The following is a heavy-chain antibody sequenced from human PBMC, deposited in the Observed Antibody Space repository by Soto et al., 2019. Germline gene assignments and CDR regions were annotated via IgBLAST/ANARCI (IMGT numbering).Heavy chain of an antibody. J-gene: IGHJ6*02. CDR2: ISYDGSNK. CDR3: AKDVFDCSGGSCYLTAPYGMDV. CDR1: VFTFSSYE. D-gene: IGHD2-15*01. V-gene: IGHV3-30*18. Sequence: GSLRLSCPASVFTFSSYEMHWVRQGPGKGLEWVAVISYDGSNKYYADSVKGRFTISRDNSKNTLYLQMNSLRAEDTAVYYCAKDVFDCSGGSCYLTAPYGMDVWGQGTTVTVSS.